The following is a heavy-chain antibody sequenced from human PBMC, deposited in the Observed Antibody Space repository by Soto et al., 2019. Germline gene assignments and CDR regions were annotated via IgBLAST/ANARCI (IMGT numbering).Heavy chain of an antibody. CDR3: ARGRSLLLWFGETTKFDY. Sequence: QVQLQQWGAGLLKPSETLSLTCAVYGGSFSGYYWSWIRQPPGKGLEWIGEINHSGSTNYNPSLKSRVTISVDTSKNQFSLKLSSVTAADTAVYYCARGRSLLLWFGETTKFDYWGQGTLVTVSS. J-gene: IGHJ4*02. V-gene: IGHV4-34*01. CDR2: INHSGST. CDR1: GGSFSGYY. D-gene: IGHD3-10*01.